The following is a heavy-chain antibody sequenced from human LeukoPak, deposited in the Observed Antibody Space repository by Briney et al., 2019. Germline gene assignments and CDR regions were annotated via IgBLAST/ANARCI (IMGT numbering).Heavy chain of an antibody. CDR1: GGSISSYY. CDR2: IHYTGTT. CDR3: ARHSVTYCDFDY. Sequence: NPSETLSLTCTVSGGSISSYYWSWIRQPPGKGPEWIGYIHYTGTTNYNPSLKSRVTISVDTSKSQFSLKLTSVTAADTAVYYCARHSVTYCDFDYWGQGTLVTVSS. D-gene: IGHD1-26*01. J-gene: IGHJ4*02. V-gene: IGHV4-59*08.